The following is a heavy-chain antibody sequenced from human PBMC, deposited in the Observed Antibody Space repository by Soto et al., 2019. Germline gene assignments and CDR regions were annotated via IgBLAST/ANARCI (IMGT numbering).Heavy chain of an antibody. J-gene: IGHJ3*02. CDR2: IKSKTDGGTT. V-gene: IGHV3-15*01. CDR1: GFTFSNAW. CDR3: TTRSARPPPLTMIFDAFDI. Sequence: KPGGSLRLSCAASGFTFSNAWMSWVRQAPGKGLEWVGRIKSKTDGGTTDYAAPVKGRFTISRDDSKNTLYLQMNSLKTEDTAVYYCTTRSARPPPLTMIFDAFDIWGQGTMVTVSS. D-gene: IGHD3-22*01.